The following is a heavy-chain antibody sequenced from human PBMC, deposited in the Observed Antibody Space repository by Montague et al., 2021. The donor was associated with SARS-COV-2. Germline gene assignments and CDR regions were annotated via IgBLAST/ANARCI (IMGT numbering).Heavy chain of an antibody. CDR3: AGTYYDFGSGFIHYYYLDV. V-gene: IGHV4-59*01. Sequence: SETLSLTCTVSGGSISSYYWSWIRQPPGKGLEWIGYIYYSGSTNYNPSLKSRVTISVDTSKNQFSLKLSSVTAADTAVYYCAGTYYDFGSGFIHYYYLDVWGKGTTVTVSS. CDR2: IYYSGST. J-gene: IGHJ6*03. D-gene: IGHD3-3*01. CDR1: GGSISSYY.